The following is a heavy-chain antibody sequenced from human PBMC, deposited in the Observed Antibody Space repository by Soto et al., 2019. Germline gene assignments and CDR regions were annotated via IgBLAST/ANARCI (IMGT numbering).Heavy chain of an antibody. CDR2: ISSSSSTI. Sequence: GGSLRLSCAASGFTFSSYSMNWVRQAPGKGLEWVSYISSSSSTIYYADSVKGRFTISRDNAKNSLYLQMNSLRDEDTAVYYCARVCLGYSSGGSSDYWGQGALVTVSS. CDR1: GFTFSSYS. CDR3: ARVCLGYSSGGSSDY. V-gene: IGHV3-48*02. J-gene: IGHJ4*02. D-gene: IGHD2-15*01.